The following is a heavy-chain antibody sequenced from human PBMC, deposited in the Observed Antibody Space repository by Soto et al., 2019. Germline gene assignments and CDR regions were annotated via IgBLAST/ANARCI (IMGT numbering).Heavy chain of an antibody. Sequence: SETLSLTCAVSGDSINSSHWWNWVRQPPGKGLEWIGQISHSGSTNYNPSLTSRVSLSIDTSKNQVSLRLTSVTAADTAVYYCAREVGRPGHFDPWGQGALVTVSS. J-gene: IGHJ5*02. CDR2: ISHSGST. V-gene: IGHV4-4*02. CDR3: AREVGRPGHFDP. CDR1: GDSINSSHW. D-gene: IGHD6-6*01.